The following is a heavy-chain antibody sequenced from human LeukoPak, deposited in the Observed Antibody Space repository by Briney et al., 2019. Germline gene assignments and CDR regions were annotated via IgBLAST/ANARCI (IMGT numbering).Heavy chain of an antibody. CDR1: GFTFRSNW. CDR3: VKGSWFFGD. V-gene: IGHV3-74*01. J-gene: IGHJ4*02. D-gene: IGHD6-13*01. CDR2: ISSDGSNT. Sequence: GGSLRLSCAASGFTFRSNWMHWVRQAPGKGLVWVSRISSDGSNTNYADSVKGRFTISRDNAKNTVYLQMNSLRADDTAVYYCVKGSWFFGDWGQGTLVTVSS.